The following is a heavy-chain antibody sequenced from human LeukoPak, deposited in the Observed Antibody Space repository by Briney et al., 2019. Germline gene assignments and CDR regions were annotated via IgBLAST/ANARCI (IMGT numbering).Heavy chain of an antibody. Sequence: PGGSLRLSCAASGFTFSDYYMSWIRQAPGKGLEWVSYISSSGSTIYYADSVKGRFTISRDNAKNSLYLQINSLRAEDTAVYYCARDQSRPSSGSYPEEPGSRDAFDIWGQGTMVTVSS. D-gene: IGHD1-26*01. CDR1: GFTFSDYY. V-gene: IGHV3-11*04. CDR2: ISSSGSTI. J-gene: IGHJ3*02. CDR3: ARDQSRPSSGSYPEEPGSRDAFDI.